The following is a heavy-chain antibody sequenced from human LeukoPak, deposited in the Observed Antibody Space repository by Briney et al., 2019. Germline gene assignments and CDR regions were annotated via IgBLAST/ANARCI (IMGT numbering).Heavy chain of an antibody. J-gene: IGHJ4*02. CDR2: ISAYNGNT. Sequence: ASVKVPCKASGYTFTSYGIRWVRPAPGQGLEWMGWISAYNGNTNNEQKLQGRVAMTTDTSTSTAYMELRSLRSDDTAVYYCARDRPSRYYYDSSGYYDYWGQGTLVTVSS. CDR1: GYTFTSYG. D-gene: IGHD3-22*01. CDR3: ARDRPSRYYYDSSGYYDY. V-gene: IGHV1-18*01.